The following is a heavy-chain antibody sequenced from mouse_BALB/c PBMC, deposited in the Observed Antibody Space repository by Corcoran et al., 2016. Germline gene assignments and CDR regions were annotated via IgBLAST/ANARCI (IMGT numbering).Heavy chain of an antibody. D-gene: IGHD3-2*01. CDR2: INTETGEP. CDR3: ARDSSGYYAMDY. CDR1: GYTFTDYS. J-gene: IGHJ4*01. V-gene: IGHV9-2-1*01. Sequence: QIQLVQSGPELKKPGETVKISCKASGYTFTDYSMHWVKQAPGKGLKWMGWINTETGEPTYADDFKGRFAFSLETSASTAYLQINNLKNEDTATNFCARDSSGYYAMDYWGQGTSVTVSS.